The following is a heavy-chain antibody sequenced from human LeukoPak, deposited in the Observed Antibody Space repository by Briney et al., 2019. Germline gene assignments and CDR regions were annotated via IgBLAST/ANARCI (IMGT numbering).Heavy chain of an antibody. CDR2: ISSSSSYI. D-gene: IGHD5-12*01. Sequence: GGSLRLSCAASGFTFSNYTMNWVRQAPGKGLEWVSSISSSSSYIYYADSVKGRFTIPRDNAKNSLYLQMNSLSAEDTAVYYCARDGYDSPSFDYWGQGTLVTVSS. CDR3: ARDGYDSPSFDY. CDR1: GFTFSNYT. V-gene: IGHV3-21*01. J-gene: IGHJ4*02.